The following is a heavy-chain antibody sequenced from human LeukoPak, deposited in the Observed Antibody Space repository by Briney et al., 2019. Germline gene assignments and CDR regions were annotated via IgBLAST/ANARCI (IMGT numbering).Heavy chain of an antibody. Sequence: PGGSLRLSCAASGFTFSSYGMSWVRQAPGKGLEWVSDISGSGGSTYYADSVKGRFTISRDNSKNTLYLQMNSLRAEDTAVYYCARGPRSAKSGSYNFDYWGQGTLVTVSS. V-gene: IGHV3-23*01. CDR1: GFTFSSYG. D-gene: IGHD1-26*01. CDR3: ARGPRSAKSGSYNFDY. J-gene: IGHJ4*02. CDR2: ISGSGGST.